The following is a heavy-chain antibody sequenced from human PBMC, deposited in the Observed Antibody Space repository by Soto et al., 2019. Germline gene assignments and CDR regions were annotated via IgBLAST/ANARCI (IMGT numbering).Heavy chain of an antibody. CDR3: ARTSPYYYYMDV. CDR2: INPNSGGT. CDR1: GYTFTGYY. V-gene: IGHV1-2*04. Sequence: ASVKVSCKASGYTFTGYYMHWVRQAPGQGLEWMGWINPNSGGTNYAQKFQGWVTMTRDTSISTAYMELSRLRSDDTAVYYCARTSPYYYYMDVWGKGTTVTVSS. J-gene: IGHJ6*03.